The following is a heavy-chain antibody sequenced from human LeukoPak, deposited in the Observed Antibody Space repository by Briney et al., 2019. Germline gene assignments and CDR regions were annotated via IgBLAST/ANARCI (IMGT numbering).Heavy chain of an antibody. D-gene: IGHD3-10*01. V-gene: IGHV1-2*02. CDR3: ARYPDLITTVRGVIITEIA. Sequence: ASVEVSCKASGYTFTGYYMHWVRQAPGQGPEWMGWINPNSGGTNYAQKFQGRVTMTRDTSISTAYMELSRLRSDDTAVYYCARYPDLITTVRGVIITEIAWGQGTLVTVSS. J-gene: IGHJ4*02. CDR2: INPNSGGT. CDR1: GYTFTGYY.